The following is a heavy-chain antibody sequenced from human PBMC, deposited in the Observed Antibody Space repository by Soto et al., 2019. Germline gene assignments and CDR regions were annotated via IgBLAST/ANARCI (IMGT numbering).Heavy chain of an antibody. J-gene: IGHJ4*02. CDR1: GYTFTSYG. CDR3: ARDRRDIVVVVAATRVRGIDY. CDR2: ISAYNGNT. V-gene: IGHV1-18*01. D-gene: IGHD2-15*01. Sequence: QVQLVQSGAEVKKPGASVKVSCKASGYTFTSYGISWVRQAPGQGLEWMGWISAYNGNTNYAQKLQGRVTMTTDTSTSTAYMELRSLRSDDTAVYYCARDRRDIVVVVAATRVRGIDYWGQGTLVTVSS.